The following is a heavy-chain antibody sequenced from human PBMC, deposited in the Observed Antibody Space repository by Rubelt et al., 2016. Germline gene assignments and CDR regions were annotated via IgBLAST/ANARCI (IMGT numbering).Heavy chain of an antibody. D-gene: IGHD2-15*01. CDR2: INAGNGNT. Sequence: QVQLVQSGAEVKKPGASVKVSCKASGYTFTSYAMHWVRPAPGQRLEWVGWINAGNGNTKYSQKFQGRVTITGDTSASTAYMELSSLRSEDTAVYYCARGDIVVVVAASNPLDYWGQGTLVTVSS. CDR1: GYTFTSYA. V-gene: IGHV1-3*01. J-gene: IGHJ4*02. CDR3: ARGDIVVVVAASNPLDY.